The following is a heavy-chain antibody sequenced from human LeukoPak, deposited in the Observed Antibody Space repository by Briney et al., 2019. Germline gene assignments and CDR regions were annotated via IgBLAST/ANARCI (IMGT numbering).Heavy chain of an antibody. CDR1: GGSISSYY. Sequence: SETLPLTCTVSGGSISSYYWVWIRQPPGKGLEWIGSIYRSGSTNYNPSLKSRVTISVDTSQNQFSLKVNSVTAADTAVYYCARGDCSSTICYSPMDVWGKGTTVTVSS. CDR3: ARGDCSSTICYSPMDV. J-gene: IGHJ6*03. D-gene: IGHD2-2*01. V-gene: IGHV4-38-2*02. CDR2: IYRSGST.